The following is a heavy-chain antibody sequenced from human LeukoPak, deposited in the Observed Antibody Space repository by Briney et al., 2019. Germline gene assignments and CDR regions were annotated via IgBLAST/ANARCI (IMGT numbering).Heavy chain of an antibody. CDR1: GYTFTSYG. CDR2: ISAYNGNT. Sequence: ASVKVSCKASGYTFTSYGISWVRQAPGQGLEWMGWISAYNGNTNYAQKLQGRVTMTTDTSTSTAYMELRSLRSDDTAVYYCAREGDYYGSGSYFPNWFDPWGQGTLVTVSS. CDR3: AREGDYYGSGSYFPNWFDP. V-gene: IGHV1-18*01. D-gene: IGHD3-10*01. J-gene: IGHJ5*02.